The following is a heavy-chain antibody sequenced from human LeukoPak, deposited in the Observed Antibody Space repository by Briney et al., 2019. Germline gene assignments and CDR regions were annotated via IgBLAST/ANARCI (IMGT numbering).Heavy chain of an antibody. V-gene: IGHV4-38-2*02. CDR3: ARGPNREAVD. D-gene: IGHD1-14*01. CDR1: GYSISSGHY. Sequence: SETLSLTCTVSGYSISSGHYWGWIRQPPGKGLEWIGSMYHSGSTYYNPPLKSRVTISEDTSKNQFSLKLRSVTAADTAVYYCARGPNREAVDWGQGTLVTVSS. CDR2: MYHSGST. J-gene: IGHJ4*02.